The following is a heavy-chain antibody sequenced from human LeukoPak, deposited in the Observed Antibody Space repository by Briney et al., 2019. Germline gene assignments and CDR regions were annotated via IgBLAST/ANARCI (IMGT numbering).Heavy chain of an antibody. Sequence: SETLSLTCTGSGGSISSYYWSWIRQPPGKGLEWIGYIYYSGSTNYNPSLKSRVTISVDTSKNQFSLKLSSVTAADTAVYYCARHIHNSTSYYFDYWGQGTLVTVSS. CDR1: GGSISSYY. D-gene: IGHD2-2*01. J-gene: IGHJ4*02. V-gene: IGHV4-59*08. CDR2: IYYSGST. CDR3: ARHIHNSTSYYFDY.